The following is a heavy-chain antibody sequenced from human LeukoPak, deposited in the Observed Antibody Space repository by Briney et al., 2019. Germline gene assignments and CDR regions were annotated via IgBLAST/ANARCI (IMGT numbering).Heavy chain of an antibody. CDR2: ISAGGRST. Sequence: GGSLRLSCAASGFTFSNYAMTWVRQAPGKGLEWVSGISAGGRSTYYADAVKGRFTISRDTSKNTLYLQMDSLRAEDTALYYCAKGSGINHYHWIDPWGQGTLVTVSS. CDR3: AKGSGINHYHWIDP. J-gene: IGHJ5*02. V-gene: IGHV3-23*01. D-gene: IGHD1-14*01. CDR1: GFTFSNYA.